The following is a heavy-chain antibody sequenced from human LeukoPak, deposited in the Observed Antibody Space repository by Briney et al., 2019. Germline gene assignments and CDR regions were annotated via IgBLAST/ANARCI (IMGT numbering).Heavy chain of an antibody. CDR2: IYYSGST. D-gene: IGHD3-10*01. V-gene: IGHV4-61*08. J-gene: IGHJ6*02. Sequence: ASETLSLTCTVSGGSISSGGYYWSWIRQNPGKGLEWIGYIYYSGSTYYNPSLKSRVTISVDTSKNQFSLKLSSVTAADTAVYYCARDRRPSQDGFGNPYYYYGMDVWGQGTTVTVSS. CDR3: ARDRRPSQDGFGNPYYYYGMDV. CDR1: GGSISSGGYY.